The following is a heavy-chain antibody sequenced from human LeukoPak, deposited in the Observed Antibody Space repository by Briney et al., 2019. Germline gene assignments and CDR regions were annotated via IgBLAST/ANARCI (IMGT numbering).Heavy chain of an antibody. J-gene: IGHJ4*02. CDR2: ISSSGSTI. V-gene: IGHV3-48*03. CDR3: ARAHGYDIGGY. D-gene: IGHD3-3*01. Sequence: QPGGSLRLSCAASGFTFSSYEMNWVRQAPGKGLEWVSYISSSGSTIYYADSVKGRFTISRDNAKNSLYLQMNSLRAEDTAVYYCARAHGYDIGGYWGQGTLVTVSS. CDR1: GFTFSSYE.